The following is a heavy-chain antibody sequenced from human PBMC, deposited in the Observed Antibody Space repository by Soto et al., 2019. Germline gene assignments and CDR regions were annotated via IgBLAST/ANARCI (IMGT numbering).Heavy chain of an antibody. CDR1: GVSISSSSYY. J-gene: IGHJ4*02. CDR2: IYYSGST. Sequence: QLQLQESGPGLVKPSETLSLTCSVSGVSISSSSYYWGWIRQPPGKGLQWIGTIYYSGSTYYNPSLTSRVTISVDTSRNQFSLKLSSVTAADTAVYYCASSDGGSTIDYWGQGALVTVSS. V-gene: IGHV4-39*01. CDR3: ASSDGGSTIDY.